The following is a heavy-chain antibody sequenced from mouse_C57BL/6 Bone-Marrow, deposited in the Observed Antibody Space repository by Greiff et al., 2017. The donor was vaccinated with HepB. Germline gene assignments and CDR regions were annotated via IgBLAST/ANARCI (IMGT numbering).Heavy chain of an antibody. CDR1: GYTFTDYY. D-gene: IGHD4-1*01. J-gene: IGHJ3*01. V-gene: IGHV1-26*01. Sequence: VQLQQSGPELVKPGASVKISCKASGYTFTDYYMNWVKQSHGKSLEWIGDINPNNGGTSYNQKFKGKATLTVDKSSSTAYMELRSLTSEDSAVYYCAHWAWFAYWGQGTLVTVSA. CDR2: INPNNGGT. CDR3: AHWAWFAY.